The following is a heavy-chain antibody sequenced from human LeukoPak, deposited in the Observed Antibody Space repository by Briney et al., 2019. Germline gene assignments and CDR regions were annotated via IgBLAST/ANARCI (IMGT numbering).Heavy chain of an antibody. D-gene: IGHD3-10*01. CDR2: IYSGGST. V-gene: IGHV3-53*01. CDR3: ATRRWGGPYY. CDR1: GFPASSNY. Sequence: RGCPCPSSAPPGFPASSNYTSWVRQAPGKGLEWVSVIYSGGSTYYADSVKGRFTISRDNSKNTLYLQMNSLRAEDTAVYYCATRRWGGPYYWGQGTLVTVSS. J-gene: IGHJ4*02.